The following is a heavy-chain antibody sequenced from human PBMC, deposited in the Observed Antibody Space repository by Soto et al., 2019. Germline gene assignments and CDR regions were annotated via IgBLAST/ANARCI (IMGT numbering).Heavy chain of an antibody. J-gene: IGHJ3*02. CDR1: GFTFSSYG. D-gene: IGHD6-19*01. CDR3: ARDRGSSGWYDAFDS. V-gene: IGHV3-30*03. CDR2: ISYDGRNK. Sequence: QVQLVESGGGVVQPGRSLRLSCAASGFTFSSYGMHWVRQAPGKGLEWVAVISYDGRNKYYADSVKGRFTISRDNSKNTLNLQMSCLSAEDAAVYYCARDRGSSGWYDAFDSWGQGTMVIVSS.